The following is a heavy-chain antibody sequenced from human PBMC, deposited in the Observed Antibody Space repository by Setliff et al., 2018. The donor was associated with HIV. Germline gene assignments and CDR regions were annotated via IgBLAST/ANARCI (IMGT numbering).Heavy chain of an antibody. CDR1: GGTFTSYV. CDR3: ARPQWELGVDYYGMDV. Sequence: GASVKVSCKASGGTFTSYVISWVRQAPGQGLEWMGGIIPILGIAGYSQKFQGRVTITADKSTSTAYMELSSLRSEDTAVYYCARPQWELGVDYYGMDVWGQGTTVTVSS. V-gene: IGHV1-69*10. J-gene: IGHJ6*02. D-gene: IGHD1-26*01. CDR2: IIPILGIA.